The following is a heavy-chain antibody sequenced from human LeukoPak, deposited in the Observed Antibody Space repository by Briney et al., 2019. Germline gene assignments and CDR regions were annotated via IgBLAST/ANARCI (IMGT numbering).Heavy chain of an antibody. J-gene: IGHJ4*02. Sequence: SETLSLTCSVSGYSISSDYYWGWIRQPPGKGLEWIGSIYYSGSTYYNPSLKSRVTISVDTSKNQFSLKLSSVTAADTAVYYCAREFDSSGYYLYAIDYWGQGTLVTVSS. CDR3: AREFDSSGYYLYAIDY. V-gene: IGHV4-38-2*02. CDR2: IYYSGST. CDR1: GYSISSDYY. D-gene: IGHD3-22*01.